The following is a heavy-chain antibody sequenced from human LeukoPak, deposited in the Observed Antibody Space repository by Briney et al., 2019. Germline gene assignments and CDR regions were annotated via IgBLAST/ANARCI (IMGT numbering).Heavy chain of an antibody. D-gene: IGHD3-10*01. CDR3: ARDTMSGSSSFEH. Sequence: GSLRLSCAASGFTFTSYEMNWVRQAPGKGLEWISYISSSGGAIYYADSVRGRFTISRDNARNSLYPQMNSLRAEDTAVYYCARDTMSGSSSFEHWGQGTLVTVSS. V-gene: IGHV3-48*03. CDR2: ISSSGGAI. CDR1: GFTFTSYE. J-gene: IGHJ1*01.